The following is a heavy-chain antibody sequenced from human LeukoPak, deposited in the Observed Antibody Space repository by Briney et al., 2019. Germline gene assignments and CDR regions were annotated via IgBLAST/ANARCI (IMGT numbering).Heavy chain of an antibody. V-gene: IGHV3-21*01. Sequence: GGSLRLSCAASGFSFSTYTMNWVRQAPGRGLEWVSSISTSSSYIYYADSLKGRFTISRDNAKNSLYLQMNGLRAEDAAVYYCATEGAPEAAFDIWGQGTMVTVSS. CDR2: ISTSSSYI. CDR3: ATEGAPEAAFDI. CDR1: GFSFSTYT. J-gene: IGHJ3*02. D-gene: IGHD7-27*01.